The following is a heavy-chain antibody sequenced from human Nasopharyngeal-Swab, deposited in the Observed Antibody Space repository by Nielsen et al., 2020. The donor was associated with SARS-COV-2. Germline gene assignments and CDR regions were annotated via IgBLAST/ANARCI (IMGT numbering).Heavy chain of an antibody. Sequence: GESLKISCAASGFTVSSNYMSWVRQAPGKGLEWVSSISSSSSYIYYADSVKGRFTISRDNAKNSLYLQMNSLRAEDTAVYYCARGGASGGSWFDYWGQGTLVTVSS. CDR1: GFTVSSNY. CDR2: ISSSSSYI. V-gene: IGHV3-21*01. J-gene: IGHJ4*02. D-gene: IGHD6-19*01. CDR3: ARGGASGGSWFDY.